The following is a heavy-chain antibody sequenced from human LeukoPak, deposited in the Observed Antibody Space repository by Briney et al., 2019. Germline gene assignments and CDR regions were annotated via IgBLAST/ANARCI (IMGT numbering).Heavy chain of an antibody. CDR2: IYYSGST. Sequence: SETLSLTCTVSGGSISSGGYYWSWIRQHPGKGLEWIGYIYYSGSTHYNPSLKSRVTISVDTSKNQFSLKLSSVTAADTAVYYCARDMTDWWFDPWGQGTLVTVSS. D-gene: IGHD3-9*01. CDR1: GGSISSGGYY. V-gene: IGHV4-31*03. J-gene: IGHJ5*02. CDR3: ARDMTDWWFDP.